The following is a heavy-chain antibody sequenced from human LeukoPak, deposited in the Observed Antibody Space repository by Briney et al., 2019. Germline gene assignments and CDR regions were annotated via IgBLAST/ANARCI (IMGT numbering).Heavy chain of an antibody. CDR1: GFTFSSYA. D-gene: IGHD1-1*01. Sequence: GGSLRLSCAASGFTFSSYAMHWVRQAPGKGLEWVAVISYDGSNKYYADSVKGRFTTSRDNSKNTLYLQMNSLRAEDTAVYYCLQAEIDYWGQGTLVTVSS. CDR2: ISYDGSNK. J-gene: IGHJ4*02. V-gene: IGHV3-30-3*01. CDR3: LQAEIDY.